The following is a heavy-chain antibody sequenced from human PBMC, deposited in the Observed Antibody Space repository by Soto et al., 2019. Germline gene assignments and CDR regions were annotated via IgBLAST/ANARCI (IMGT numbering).Heavy chain of an antibody. Sequence: QVQLQESGPGLVKPSETLSLTCTVSGGSISSYYWSWIRQPPGKGLEWIGDIYYSGSTNYNPSLKSRVTISVDSSMNQFSLKLSSVTAADTAVYYCARDEGGAGAFDIWSQGTMVTVSS. CDR3: ARDEGGAGAFDI. J-gene: IGHJ3*02. D-gene: IGHD6-19*01. V-gene: IGHV4-59*01. CDR2: IYYSGST. CDR1: GGSISSYY.